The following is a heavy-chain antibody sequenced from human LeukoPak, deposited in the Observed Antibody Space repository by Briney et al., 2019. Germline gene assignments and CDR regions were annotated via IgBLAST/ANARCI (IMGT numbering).Heavy chain of an antibody. D-gene: IGHD1-7*01. V-gene: IGHV3-74*01. CDR3: ATAGNYRFDY. CDR2: INPDGSTI. CDR1: GFTFSNYW. J-gene: IGHJ4*02. Sequence: GGSVRLSCAASGFTFSNYWVHWVRRAPGKGLVWVSRINPDGSTINYADSVKGRFTISRDNAKNTLYLQMNSLRAEDTAVYYCATAGNYRFDYWGQGTLVTVSS.